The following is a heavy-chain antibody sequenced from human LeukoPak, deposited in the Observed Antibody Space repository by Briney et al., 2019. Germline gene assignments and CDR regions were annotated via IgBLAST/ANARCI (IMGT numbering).Heavy chain of an antibody. CDR1: GASISSYY. CDR3: ARHTSDCSGGSRYEPKRTLT. V-gene: IGHV4-59*08. Sequence: SETLSPACTVSGASISSYYSSWIRQPPGKGLEWIGYIYYSGSTNYNPSLKSRVTISVDTSKNQLSLKLSSVTAADTAVYYCARHTSDCSGGSRYEPKRTLTSGPRNLVTVSS. D-gene: IGHD2-15*01. J-gene: IGHJ5*02. CDR2: IYYSGST.